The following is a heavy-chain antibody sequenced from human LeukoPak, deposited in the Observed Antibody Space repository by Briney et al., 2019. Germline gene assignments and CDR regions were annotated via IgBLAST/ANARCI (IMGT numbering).Heavy chain of an antibody. V-gene: IGHV3-21*01. CDR3: AKPGYGSGSYPEYYFDY. D-gene: IGHD3-10*01. CDR1: GFTFSSYN. Sequence: GGSLRLSCAASGFTFSSYNMNWVRQAPGKGLEWVSSISTRGSYIYYADSVKGRFTISRDNSKNTLYLQMNSLRAEDTAVYYCAKPGYGSGSYPEYYFDYWGRGTLVTVSS. CDR2: ISTRGSYI. J-gene: IGHJ4*02.